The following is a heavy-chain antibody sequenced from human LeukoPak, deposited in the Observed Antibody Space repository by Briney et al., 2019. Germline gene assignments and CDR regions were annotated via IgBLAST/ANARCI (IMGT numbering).Heavy chain of an antibody. CDR2: ISSSTSYI. Sequence: GGSLRLSCAASGFTFSGYGMNWVARAPGKGLGGVSSISSSTSYIYYADSVKGRFTISRDNAKNSLYLQMNSLRAEDTAVYYCAKTKTGTHSDYWGQGTLVTVSS. V-gene: IGHV3-21*01. J-gene: IGHJ4*02. D-gene: IGHD1-1*01. CDR1: GFTFSGYG. CDR3: AKTKTGTHSDY.